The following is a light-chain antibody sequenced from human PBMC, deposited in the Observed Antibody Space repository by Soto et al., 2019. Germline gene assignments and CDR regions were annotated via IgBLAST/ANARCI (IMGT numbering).Light chain of an antibody. CDR3: LQYHFCPYT. CDR2: KAS. J-gene: IGKJ2*01. V-gene: IGKV1-5*03. Sequence: DTQMTQSPSIVSASVGDRVTITCRASQSVISWLAWYQQKPGQAPRLLIYKASSLESGVPSSFSGSGSGTEFTLSINSLQPDHVATYYCLQYHFCPYTFGQGTKLEI. CDR1: QSVISW.